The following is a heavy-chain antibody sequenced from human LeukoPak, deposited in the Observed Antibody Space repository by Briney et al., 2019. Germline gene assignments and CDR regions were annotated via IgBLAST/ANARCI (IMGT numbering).Heavy chain of an antibody. D-gene: IGHD2-15*01. V-gene: IGHV4-34*01. Sequence: PSETLSPTCAVYGGSFSGYYWSWIRQPPGKGLEWIGEINHSGSTNYNPSLKSRVTISVDTSKNQFSLKLSSVTAADTAVYYCAGYCSGGSCYQLGFDPWGQGTLVTVSS. J-gene: IGHJ5*02. CDR1: GGSFSGYY. CDR3: AGYCSGGSCYQLGFDP. CDR2: INHSGST.